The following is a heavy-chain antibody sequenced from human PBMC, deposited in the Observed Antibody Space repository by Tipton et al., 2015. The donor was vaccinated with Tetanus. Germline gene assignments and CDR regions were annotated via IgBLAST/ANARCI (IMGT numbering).Heavy chain of an antibody. V-gene: IGHV1-69*09. CDR3: ARGGRGYSYGLEC. Sequence: QLVQSGAEVKKPGSSVKVSCKASGGTFSSYTISWVRQAPGQGLEWMGRIIPILGIANYAQKFQGRVTITADKSTSTAYMELSSLRSEDTAVYYCARGGRGYSYGLECWGQGTLVTVSS. CDR1: GGTFSSYT. D-gene: IGHD5-18*01. J-gene: IGHJ4*02. CDR2: IIPILGIA.